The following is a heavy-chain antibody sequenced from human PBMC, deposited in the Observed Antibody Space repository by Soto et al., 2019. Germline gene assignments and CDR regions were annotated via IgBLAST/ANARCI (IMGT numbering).Heavy chain of an antibody. J-gene: IGHJ4*02. CDR3: ASGEPIFDY. Sequence: GGSLRLSCAPSGFTFSSYGMHWVRQAPGKGLGWVAVIWYDGSNKYYADSVKGRFTISRDNSKNTLYLQMNSLRAEDTAVYYCASGEPIFDYWGQGTLVTVSS. CDR2: IWYDGSNK. CDR1: GFTFSSYG. V-gene: IGHV3-33*01.